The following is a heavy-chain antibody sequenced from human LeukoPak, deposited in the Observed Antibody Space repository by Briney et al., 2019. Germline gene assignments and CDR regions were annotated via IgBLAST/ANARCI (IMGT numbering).Heavy chain of an antibody. V-gene: IGHV4-61*08. Sequence: SETLSLTCTVSGVSVSSGGYYWSWIRQPPGKGLEWIGYIYYSGGTNYNPSLKSRVTISVDTSKNQFSLKLSSVTAADTAVYYCARDGIVGATIRPSPAFDYWGQGTLVTVSS. D-gene: IGHD1-26*01. CDR3: ARDGIVGATIRPSPAFDY. CDR2: IYYSGGT. CDR1: GVSVSSGGYY. J-gene: IGHJ4*02.